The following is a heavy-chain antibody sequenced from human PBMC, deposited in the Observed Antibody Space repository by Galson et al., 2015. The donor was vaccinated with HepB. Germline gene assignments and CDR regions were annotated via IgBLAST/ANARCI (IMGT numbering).Heavy chain of an antibody. CDR1: GGSFSGYY. Sequence: LSLTCTFYGGSFSGYYWRWIRQPPGKGLEWIGEINPSGSTNYNPSLKSRVIISVDTSKNQFSLKLGSVTAADTAVYYCARGQVTPGKYTYGYRVRRYYLDYWGQETLVTVSS. CDR2: INPSGST. D-gene: IGHD5-18*01. CDR3: ARGQVTPGKYTYGYRVRRYYLDY. J-gene: IGHJ4*02. V-gene: IGHV4-34*01.